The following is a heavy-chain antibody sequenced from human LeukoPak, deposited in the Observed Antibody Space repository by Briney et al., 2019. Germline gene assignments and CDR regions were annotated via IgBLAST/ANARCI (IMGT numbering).Heavy chain of an antibody. V-gene: IGHV3-23*01. Sequence: GGSLRLSCAASGFTFSSYAMSWVRQAPGKGLEWVSAISGSGGSTYYADSLKGRFTISRDNSKNTLYLQMNSLRAEDTALYYCAKGSGINHYHWIDPWGQGTLVTVSS. CDR3: AKGSGINHYHWIDP. J-gene: IGHJ5*02. D-gene: IGHD1-14*01. CDR1: GFTFSSYA. CDR2: ISGSGGST.